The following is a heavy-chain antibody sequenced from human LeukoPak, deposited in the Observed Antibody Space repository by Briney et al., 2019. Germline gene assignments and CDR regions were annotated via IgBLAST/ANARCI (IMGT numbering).Heavy chain of an antibody. CDR3: TRERQGSYYAFES. Sequence: GGSLRLSCAASGFSISDHYMSWIRQSPGKGLEWISYVTSSGSSTKYADSVKGRFTISRDNAKNSVALQMNSLGAEDTAVYYCTRERQGSYYAFESWGQGTLVTVSS. D-gene: IGHD3-10*01. J-gene: IGHJ4*02. V-gene: IGHV3-11*01. CDR2: VTSSGSST. CDR1: GFSISDHY.